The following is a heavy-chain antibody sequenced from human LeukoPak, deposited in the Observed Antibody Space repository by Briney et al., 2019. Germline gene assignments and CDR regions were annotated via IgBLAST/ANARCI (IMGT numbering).Heavy chain of an antibody. CDR3: ARSGDFGYFDS. CDR2: VNSNTGTT. CDR1: GFAFTAAY. V-gene: IGHV1-2*02. Sequence: GASLKVSCKAPGFAFTAAYMHWVRQAPGQRLEWLGFVNSNTGTTIYAPKFRDRVTMTRDTSTNTVYMHLRGLESDDTAIYYCARSGDFGYFDSWGQGTLVTVSS. J-gene: IGHJ4*02. D-gene: IGHD1-26*01.